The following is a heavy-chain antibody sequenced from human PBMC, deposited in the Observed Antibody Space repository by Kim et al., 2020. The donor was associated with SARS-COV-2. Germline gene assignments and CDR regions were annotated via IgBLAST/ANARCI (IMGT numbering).Heavy chain of an antibody. V-gene: IGHV5-51*01. CDR2: IYPGDSDT. D-gene: IGHD2-2*01. CDR3: ARQNSRCSSTSCYEYYYYGMDV. J-gene: IGHJ6*02. Sequence: GESLKISCQGSGYSFTSYWIGWVRQMPGKGLEWMGIIYPGDSDTRYSPSFQGQVTISADKSISTAYLQWSSLKASDTAMYYCARQNSRCSSTSCYEYYYYGMDVWGQGTTVTVSS. CDR1: GYSFTSYW.